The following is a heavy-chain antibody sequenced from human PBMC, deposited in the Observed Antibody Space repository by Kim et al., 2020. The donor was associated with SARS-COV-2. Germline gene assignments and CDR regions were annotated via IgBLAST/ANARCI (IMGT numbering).Heavy chain of an antibody. CDR2: INHSGST. CDR1: GGSFSGYY. V-gene: IGHV4-34*01. D-gene: IGHD6-6*01. J-gene: IGHJ6*02. CDR3: ARVRGRSSKSCGMDV. Sequence: SETLSLTCAVYGGSFSGYYWSWIRQPQGKGLEWIGEINHSGSTNYNPSLKSRVTISVDTSKNQFSLKLSSVTAADTAVYYCARVRGRSSKSCGMDVWGQGTTVTVSS.